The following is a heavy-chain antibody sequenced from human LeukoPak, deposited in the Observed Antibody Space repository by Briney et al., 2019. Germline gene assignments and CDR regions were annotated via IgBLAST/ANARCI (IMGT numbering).Heavy chain of an antibody. CDR3: AKSNTPLFDY. CDR2: INPNSGGT. J-gene: IGHJ4*02. CDR1: GYTFTGYY. D-gene: IGHD2-2*02. Sequence: ASVKVSRKASGYTFTGYYMHWVRQAPGQGLEWMGWINPNSGGTNYAQKFQGRVTMTRDTSISTAYMELSSLRSDDTAVYYCAKSNTPLFDYWGQGTLVTVSS. V-gene: IGHV1-2*02.